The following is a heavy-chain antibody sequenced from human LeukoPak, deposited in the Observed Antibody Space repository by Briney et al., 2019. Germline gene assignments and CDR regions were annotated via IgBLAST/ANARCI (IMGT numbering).Heavy chain of an antibody. Sequence: GGSLRLSCAASGFTFSTYWMTWVRQSPEKGLEWVANIKQDGSEMYYVDSVKGRFTVSRDNAKNSLYLQMSSLRAEDTAVYYCARYQGGGWDVWGQGTTVNVSS. CDR3: ARYQGGGWDV. J-gene: IGHJ6*02. CDR1: GFTFSTYW. D-gene: IGHD6-25*01. CDR2: IKQDGSEM. V-gene: IGHV3-7*01.